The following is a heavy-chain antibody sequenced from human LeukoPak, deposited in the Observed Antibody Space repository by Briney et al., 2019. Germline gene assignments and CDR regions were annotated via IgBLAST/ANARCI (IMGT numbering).Heavy chain of an antibody. J-gene: IGHJ4*02. CDR2: ISGSGGST. D-gene: IGHD6-19*01. Sequence: KPGGSLRLSCAASGFTFSSYAMSWVRQAPGKGLEWVSAISGSGGSTYYADSVKGRFTISRDNSKNTLYLQMNSLRAEDTAVYYCAKDVAVADYFDYWGQGTLVTVSS. CDR1: GFTFSSYA. V-gene: IGHV3-23*01. CDR3: AKDVAVADYFDY.